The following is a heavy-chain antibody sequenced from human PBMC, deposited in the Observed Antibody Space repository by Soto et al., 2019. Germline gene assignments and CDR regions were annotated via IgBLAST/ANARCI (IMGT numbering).Heavy chain of an antibody. CDR1: GYTLTELS. CDR3: AVGGYYYRWFDP. V-gene: IGHV1-24*01. Sequence: ASVKVSCKVSGYTLTELSMHWVRQAPGKGLEWMGGFDPEDGETIYAQKFQGRVTMTEDTSTDTAYMELSSLRSEDTAVYYCAVGGYYYRWFDPWGQGTLVTVSS. D-gene: IGHD3-22*01. J-gene: IGHJ5*02. CDR2: FDPEDGET.